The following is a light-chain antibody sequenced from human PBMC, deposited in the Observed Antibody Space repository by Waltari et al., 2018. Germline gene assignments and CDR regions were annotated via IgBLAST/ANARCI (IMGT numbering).Light chain of an antibody. CDR2: DVT. CDR3: SSYTNNNSLL. J-gene: IGLJ2*01. Sequence: QSALTQPASVSGPPGRSITISCTGTSRDIGFYASVSWYQQHPDTAPKLLLFDVTSRPSGTSIRFSGSKSGNTASLTISGLQAEDEADYFCSSYTNNNSLLFGGGTKLTVL. CDR1: SRDIGFYAS. V-gene: IGLV2-14*03.